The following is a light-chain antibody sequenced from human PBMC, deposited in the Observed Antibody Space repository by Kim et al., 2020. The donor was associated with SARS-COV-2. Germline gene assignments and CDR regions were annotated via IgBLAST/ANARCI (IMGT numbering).Light chain of an antibody. J-gene: IGKJ2*01. CDR2: DAS. V-gene: IGKV3-11*01. CDR3: QQRSNWPGT. Sequence: SLSPGKRATPSCRASQSVSSYLAWYQQKPGQAPRVLIYDASNRATGIPARFSGSGAGTDFTLTISSLEPEDFAVYYCQQRSNWPGTFGQGTKLEI. CDR1: QSVSSY.